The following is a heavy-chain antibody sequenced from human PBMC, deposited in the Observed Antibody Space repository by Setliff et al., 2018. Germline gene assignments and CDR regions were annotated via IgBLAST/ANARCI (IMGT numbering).Heavy chain of an antibody. CDR3: ARSENCFSTHCSPYDY. CDR1: GFSFSDYS. J-gene: IGHJ4*02. CDR2: INQDGSEK. D-gene: IGHD2-2*01. Sequence: ESLKISCAASGFSFSDYSMNWVRQAPGKGLEWVANINQDGSEKYYVDSVKGRFTISRDNAKNSLYLQMNSLRAEDTATYYCARSENCFSTHCSPYDYWGQGTLVTVSS. V-gene: IGHV3-7*01.